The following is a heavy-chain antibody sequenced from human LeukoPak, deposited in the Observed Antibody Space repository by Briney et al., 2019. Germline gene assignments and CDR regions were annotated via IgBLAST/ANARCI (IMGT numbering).Heavy chain of an antibody. J-gene: IGHJ4*02. CDR3: ARHEMGVGYYYGSGSHFDY. D-gene: IGHD3-10*01. V-gene: IGHV4-59*08. CDR2: IYYSGST. CDR1: GGSISSYY. Sequence: PSETLSLTCTVSGGSISSYYWSWIRQPPGKGLEWIGYIYYSGSTNYNPSLKSRVTISVDTSKNQFSLKLSSVTAADTAVYYCARHEMGVGYYYGSGSHFDYWGQGTLVTVSS.